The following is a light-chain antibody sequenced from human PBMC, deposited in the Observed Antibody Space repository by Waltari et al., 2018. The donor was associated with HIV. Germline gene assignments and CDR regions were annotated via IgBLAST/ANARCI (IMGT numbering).Light chain of an antibody. J-gene: IGLJ3*02. CDR2: EVS. CDR1: SSDVGGYNS. Sequence: QSGLTQPPSASGSPGQSVTMSCTGTSSDVGGYNSVSWYQQHPGKAPKLMISEVSKRPSGVPDRFSGSKSGNTASLTVSGIQTEDEADYYCSSYGGSNILLFGGGTKLTVL. CDR3: SSYGGSNILL. V-gene: IGLV2-8*01.